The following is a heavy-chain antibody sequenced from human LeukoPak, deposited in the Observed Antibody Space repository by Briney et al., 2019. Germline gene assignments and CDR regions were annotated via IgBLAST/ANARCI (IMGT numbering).Heavy chain of an antibody. J-gene: IGHJ4*02. Sequence: ASVKVSCKASGYTFTSYYMHWVRQAPGQGLEWMGIINPSGGSTSYAQKFQGRVTMTRDTSTSTVYMELSSLRSEDTAVYYCARDLWFGELLFPIDYWGQGTLVTVSS. CDR2: INPSGGST. CDR1: GYTFTSYY. V-gene: IGHV1-46*01. CDR3: ARDLWFGELLFPIDY. D-gene: IGHD3-10*01.